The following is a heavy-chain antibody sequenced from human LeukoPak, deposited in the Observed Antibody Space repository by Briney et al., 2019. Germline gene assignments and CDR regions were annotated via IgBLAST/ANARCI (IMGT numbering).Heavy chain of an antibody. CDR2: IIPIFGTA. CDR1: GGTFTSYA. J-gene: IGHJ4*02. CDR3: ARDSEYSGYDWLYYFDY. V-gene: IGHV1-69*05. D-gene: IGHD5-12*01. Sequence: SVKVSCKASGGTFTSYAISWVRQAPGQGLEWMGGIIPIFGTANYAQKFQGRVTITTDESTSTAYMELSSLRSEDTAVYYCARDSEYSGYDWLYYFDYWGQGTLVTVSS.